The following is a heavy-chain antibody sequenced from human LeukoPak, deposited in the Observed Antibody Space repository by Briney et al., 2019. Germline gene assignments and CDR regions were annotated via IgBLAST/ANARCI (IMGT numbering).Heavy chain of an antibody. V-gene: IGHV3-23*01. CDR3: ARDFPAAFGAFDI. D-gene: IGHD6-13*01. Sequence: GGSLRLSCAVSGFTFSSYAMTWVRQAPRKGLEWVSGISGSDDSTSYADSVKGRFTISRDNSKNTLYLQMNSLRAEDTAVYYCARDFPAAFGAFDIWAKGQWSPSLQ. CDR2: ISGSDDST. J-gene: IGHJ3*02. CDR1: GFTFSSYA.